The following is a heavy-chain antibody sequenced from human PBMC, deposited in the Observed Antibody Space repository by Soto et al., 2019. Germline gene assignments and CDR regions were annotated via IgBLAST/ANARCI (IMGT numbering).Heavy chain of an antibody. CDR2: ISYDGSNK. V-gene: IGHV3-30-3*01. CDR3: ARDKDYYDSSGYDFDY. J-gene: IGHJ4*02. CDR1: GFTFSSYA. Sequence: LRLSCAASGFTFSSYAIHWVRQAPGKGLEWVAVISYDGSNKYYADSVKGRFTISRDNSKNTLYLQMNSLRAEDTAVYYCARDKDYYDSSGYDFDYWGQGTLVTVSS. D-gene: IGHD3-22*01.